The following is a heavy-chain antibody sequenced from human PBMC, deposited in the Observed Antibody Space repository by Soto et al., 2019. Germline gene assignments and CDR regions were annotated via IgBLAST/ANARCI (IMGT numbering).Heavy chain of an antibody. Sequence: EVQLVESGGGLVKPGGSLRLSCAASGFTFNNYNMNWVRQAPGKGLEWVASIDTSGTYTNYADSVRGRSTISRDNAMKSLYLEMSSLRDEDTAVYYCAREETKRSYWYFDLWGRGTLVTVS. CDR3: AREETKRSYWYFDL. D-gene: IGHD2-8*01. J-gene: IGHJ2*01. CDR1: GFTFNNYN. CDR2: IDTSGTYT. V-gene: IGHV3-21*01.